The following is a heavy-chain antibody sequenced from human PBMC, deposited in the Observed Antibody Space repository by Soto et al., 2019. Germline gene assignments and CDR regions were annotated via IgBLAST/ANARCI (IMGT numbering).Heavy chain of an antibody. CDR1: GFTFSNAW. D-gene: IGHD4-17*01. J-gene: IGHJ4*02. Sequence: PGGSLRLSCAASGFTFSNAWMSWVRQAPGKGLEWVGRIKSKTDGGTTDYTAPVKGRFTISRDDSKNTLYLQMNSLKTEDTAVYYCTTDLIPTTVTTEGDYWGQGTLVTVSS. CDR2: IKSKTDGGTT. CDR3: TTDLIPTTVTTEGDY. V-gene: IGHV3-15*01.